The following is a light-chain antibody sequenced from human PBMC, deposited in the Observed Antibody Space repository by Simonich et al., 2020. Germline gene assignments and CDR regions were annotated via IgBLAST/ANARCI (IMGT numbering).Light chain of an antibody. CDR2: QDS. J-gene: IGLJ3*02. CDR1: KLGDKY. V-gene: IGLV3-1*01. CDR3: CSYAGSSTLV. Sequence: SYELTQPPSVSVSPGQTASITSSGDKLGDKYACWYKQKPGQSPVLVIYQDSKRPSGIPERFSGSKSGNTASLTISGLQAEDEADYYCCSYAGSSTLVFGGGTKLTVL.